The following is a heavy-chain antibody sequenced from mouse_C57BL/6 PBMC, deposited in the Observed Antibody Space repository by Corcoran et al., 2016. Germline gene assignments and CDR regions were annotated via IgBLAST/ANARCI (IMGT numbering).Heavy chain of an antibody. V-gene: IGHV1-80*01. D-gene: IGHD3-2*02. Sequence: QVQLQQSGAELVKPGASVKISCKASGYAFSSYWMNWVKQRPGKGLEWIGQIYPGDGDTNYNGKFKGKATLTADKSSSTAYMRLSSLTSEDSAVYFCARSGSGYYFDYWGQGTTLTVSS. CDR2: IYPGDGDT. CDR1: GYAFSSYW. CDR3: ARSGSGYYFDY. J-gene: IGHJ2*01.